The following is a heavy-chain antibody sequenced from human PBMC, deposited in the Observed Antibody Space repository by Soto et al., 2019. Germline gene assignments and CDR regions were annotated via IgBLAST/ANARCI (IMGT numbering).Heavy chain of an antibody. Sequence: QVHLVESGGGVVQPGRSLRLSCAVSGFTFGSHAMHWVRQAPGKGLEWVTYISYDGSNKAYGDSVKGRFTISRDNSKSIMYLQMNNLPSADTALYYCAKEGRSYDDFWSGTVGSFDVWGQGTMVTVSS. CDR1: GFTFGSHA. V-gene: IGHV3-30*18. D-gene: IGHD3-3*01. CDR3: AKEGRSYDDFWSGTVGSFDV. CDR2: ISYDGSNK. J-gene: IGHJ3*01.